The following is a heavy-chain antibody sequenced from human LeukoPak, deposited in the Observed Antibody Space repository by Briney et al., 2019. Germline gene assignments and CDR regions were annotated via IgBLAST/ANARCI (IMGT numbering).Heavy chain of an antibody. D-gene: IGHD6-19*01. CDR1: GYTFTSYD. V-gene: IGHV1-8*01. Sequence: ASVKVSCKASGYTFTSYDINWVRQATGQGLEWMGWMNPNSGNTGYAQKFQGRVTMTRNTSISTAYMELSSLRSEDTAVYYCARDQEPGYSSGRLNYYGMDVWDQGTTVTVSS. J-gene: IGHJ6*02. CDR3: ARDQEPGYSSGRLNYYGMDV. CDR2: MNPNSGNT.